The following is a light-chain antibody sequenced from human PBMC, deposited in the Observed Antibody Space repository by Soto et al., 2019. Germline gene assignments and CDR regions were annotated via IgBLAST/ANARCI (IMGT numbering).Light chain of an antibody. J-gene: IGKJ1*01. Sequence: ELVLTQSPGTLSLSPGDRATLSCRSSQTLRSGYLAWYQHKPGQPPRLLIYDVSSRTPGTPDRFSGSGSGTDFALTISRLEPEEFAVYYCHQYGSSPRAFGQGTKVDIK. CDR3: HQYGSSPRA. CDR2: DVS. CDR1: QTLRSGY. V-gene: IGKV3-20*01.